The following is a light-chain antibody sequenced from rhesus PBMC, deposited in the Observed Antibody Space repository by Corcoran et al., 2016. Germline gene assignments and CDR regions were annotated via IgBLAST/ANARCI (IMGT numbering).Light chain of an antibody. V-gene: IGKV1-25*01. J-gene: IGKJ1*01. Sequence: DIQMTQSPSALSASVGDRVTISCRASQNIYSNLAWYQQKPGKAPKLLIYKASTLQSGVPSRFSGSGSGTEFTLTISSLQPEDFATYYCQQHDSAPRTFGQGTKVEIK. CDR3: QQHDSAPRT. CDR1: QNIYSN. CDR2: KAS.